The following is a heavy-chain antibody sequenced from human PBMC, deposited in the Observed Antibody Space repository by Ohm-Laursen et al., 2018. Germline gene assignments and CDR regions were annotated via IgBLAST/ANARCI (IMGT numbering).Heavy chain of an antibody. Sequence: SLRLSCAASGFTFSHYWMHWVRQPPGEGLVWVSRIKSDGTTTYADFVRGRFTLSRDNERNTLDLQMNGLTVEDTALYYCAKAFSGYLPDDYWGQGTLVTVSS. CDR2: IKSDGTT. D-gene: IGHD3-22*01. V-gene: IGHV3-74*03. J-gene: IGHJ4*02. CDR3: AKAFSGYLPDDY. CDR1: GFTFSHYW.